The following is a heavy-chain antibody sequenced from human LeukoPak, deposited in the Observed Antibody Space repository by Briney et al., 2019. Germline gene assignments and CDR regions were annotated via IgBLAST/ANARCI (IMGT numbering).Heavy chain of an antibody. CDR2: ISSSGSTI. CDR1: GFTFSSYE. V-gene: IGHV3-48*03. Sequence: PGGSLRLSCAASGFTFSSYEMNWVRQAPGKGLEWASYISSSGSTIYYADSVKGRFTISRDNAKNSLYLQMNSLRAEDTAIYYCAKNNYDSSGYHSFYYYYMDVWGKGTTVTVSS. CDR3: AKNNYDSSGYHSFYYYYMDV. D-gene: IGHD3-22*01. J-gene: IGHJ6*03.